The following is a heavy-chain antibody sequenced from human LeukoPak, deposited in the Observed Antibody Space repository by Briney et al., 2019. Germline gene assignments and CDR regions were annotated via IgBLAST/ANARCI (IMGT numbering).Heavy chain of an antibody. D-gene: IGHD3-3*01. Sequence: GASVKVSCKASGYTFTSYGISWVRQAPGQGLEWMGWISAYNGNTNYAQKLQGRVTMTTDTSTSTAYMELRSLRSDDTAVYYCARDRAIFGVVTGYYYYMDVWGKGTTVTAPS. CDR3: ARDRAIFGVVTGYYYYMDV. V-gene: IGHV1-18*01. CDR1: GYTFTSYG. CDR2: ISAYNGNT. J-gene: IGHJ6*03.